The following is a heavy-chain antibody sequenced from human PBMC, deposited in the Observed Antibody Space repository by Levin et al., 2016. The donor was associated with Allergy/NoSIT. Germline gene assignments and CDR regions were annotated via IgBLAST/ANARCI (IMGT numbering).Heavy chain of an antibody. CDR3: ARLFQQQLEDYYYGMDV. Sequence: VRQMPGKGLEWMGIIYPGDSDTRYSPSFQGQVTISADKSISTAYLQWSSLKASDTAMYYCARLFQQQLEDYYYGMDVWGQGTTVTVSS. V-gene: IGHV5-51*01. CDR2: IYPGDSDT. D-gene: IGHD6-13*01. J-gene: IGHJ6*02.